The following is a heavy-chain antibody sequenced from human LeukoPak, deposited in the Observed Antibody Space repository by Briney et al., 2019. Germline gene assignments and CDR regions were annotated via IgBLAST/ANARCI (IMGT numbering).Heavy chain of an antibody. Sequence: SQTLSLTCAISGDSVSSNSATWNWIRQSPSRGLEWLGRTYYRSKWYNDYAASVKSRITIKPDTSKNQFSLQLNSVSPEDTAVYYCARDGMAVAVGYFDLWGRGTLVTVSS. CDR1: GDSVSSNSAT. V-gene: IGHV6-1*01. J-gene: IGHJ2*01. CDR2: TYYRSKWYN. CDR3: ARDGMAVAVGYFDL. D-gene: IGHD6-19*01.